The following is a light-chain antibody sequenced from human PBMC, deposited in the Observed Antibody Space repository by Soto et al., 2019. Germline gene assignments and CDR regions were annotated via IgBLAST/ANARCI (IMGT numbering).Light chain of an antibody. J-gene: IGKJ1*01. CDR3: QQYSSYQWT. V-gene: IGKV1-5*01. Sequence: DIQMTQSPSTLSASGGDRVTITCRASQSISTWLAWYQQKPGKAPKVLIYEASKLESGVPSRFSGSGSGTEFTLTISTLQPDDVATYYCQQYSSYQWTFGQGTKVDI. CDR1: QSISTW. CDR2: EAS.